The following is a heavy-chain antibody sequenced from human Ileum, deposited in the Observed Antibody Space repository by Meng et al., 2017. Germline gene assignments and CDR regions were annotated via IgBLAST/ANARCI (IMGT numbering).Heavy chain of an antibody. Sequence: QDQLQQPRPGPVNPFQPPSLPLVAPGCSVLSTMAAWNWIRQFPLRGLEWLGRTYNRTKWYSEYAVSVKSRISITPDTSKNQFSLQMNSVTPEDTAVYYCASGSGSLDYWGPGTLVTVSS. CDR1: GCSVLSTMAA. V-gene: IGHV6-1*01. CDR3: ASGSGSLDY. CDR2: TYNRTKWYS. J-gene: IGHJ4*02. D-gene: IGHD3-3*01.